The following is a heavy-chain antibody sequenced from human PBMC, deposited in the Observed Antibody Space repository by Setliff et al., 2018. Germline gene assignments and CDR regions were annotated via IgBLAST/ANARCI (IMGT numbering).Heavy chain of an antibody. D-gene: IGHD3-9*01. CDR3: AREADHYDTDENPIFDY. CDR2: ISGHTGNT. Sequence: ASVKVSCKASGYTFTDYGITWVRQAPGQGLEWMGWISGHTGNTYYAHRFQGRVTLTTDASSSTAYMELTSLRSDDTAMYYCAREADHYDTDENPIFDYWGQGTLVTVSS. CDR1: GYTFTDYG. J-gene: IGHJ4*02. V-gene: IGHV1-18*01.